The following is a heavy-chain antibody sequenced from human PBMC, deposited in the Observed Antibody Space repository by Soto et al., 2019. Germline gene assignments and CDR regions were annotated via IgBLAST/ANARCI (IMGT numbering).Heavy chain of an antibody. CDR2: IWYDGSNK. Sequence: GGSLRLSCAASGFTFSSYGMHGVRQAPGRGLEWVAVIWYDGSNKYYADSVKGRFTISRDNSKNTLYLQMNSLRAEDTAVYYCARDKVGTLVPYYYFDYWGQGTLVTVSS. CDR3: ARDKVGTLVPYYYFDY. J-gene: IGHJ4*02. CDR1: GFTFSSYG. V-gene: IGHV3-33*01. D-gene: IGHD1-26*01.